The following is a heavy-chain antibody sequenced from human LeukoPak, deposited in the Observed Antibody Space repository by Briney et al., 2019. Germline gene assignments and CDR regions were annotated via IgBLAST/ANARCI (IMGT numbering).Heavy chain of an antibody. Sequence: SETLSLTCTVSGGSISSGGYYWSWIRQHPGKGLEWLGYIYYSGSTYYNPSLKSRVTISVDTSKNQFSLKLSSVTAADTAVYYCARRRVEVVRGVIINWFDPWGQGTVVTVSS. CDR3: ARRRVEVVRGVIINWFDP. CDR1: GGSISSGGYY. CDR2: IYYSGST. V-gene: IGHV4-31*03. J-gene: IGHJ5*02. D-gene: IGHD3-10*01.